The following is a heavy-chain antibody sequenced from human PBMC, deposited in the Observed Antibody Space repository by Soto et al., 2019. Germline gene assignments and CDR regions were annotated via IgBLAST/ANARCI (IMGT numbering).Heavy chain of an antibody. CDR2: MYPGDSDT. D-gene: IGHD2-2*01. CDR1: GYDFNTNW. J-gene: IGHJ4*01. V-gene: IGHV5-51*01. CDR3: ARLPRDCNQTSCYYADH. Sequence: LGESLKISCRGSGYDFNTNWFGWVRQLPGKGLEWVVIMYPGDSDTRYNPSLQGHVTLSADGTVSTAFLQWRSLKTSDTGMYFCARLPRDCNQTSCYYADHWGHGTQVTVSS.